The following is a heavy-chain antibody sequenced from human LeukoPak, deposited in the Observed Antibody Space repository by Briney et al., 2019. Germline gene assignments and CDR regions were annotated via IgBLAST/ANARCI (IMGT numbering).Heavy chain of an antibody. D-gene: IGHD2-2*01. V-gene: IGHV3-7*01. CDR3: ARALDSSSSRYQAFEE. CDR1: GFTFSNYW. J-gene: IGHJ4*02. CDR2: IKQDESEK. Sequence: PGGSLRLXCSASGFTFSNYWMRWVRQAPGKGLEWVANIKQDESEKYYVDSVKGRFTISRDNAKSSLYLQMNSLRAEDTAVYYCARALDSSSSRYQAFEEWGQGTLVTVSS.